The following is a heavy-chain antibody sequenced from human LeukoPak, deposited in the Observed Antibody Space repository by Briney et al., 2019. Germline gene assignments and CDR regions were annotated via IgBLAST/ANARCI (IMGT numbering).Heavy chain of an antibody. CDR1: GFTFSSYS. CDR3: ARDGWFGDYNWFDP. V-gene: IGHV3-48*01. Sequence: GESLRLSCAASGFTFSSYSMNWVRQAPGKGLEWVSYISSASNTIYYADSVKGRFTISRDNAKNSLYLQMNSLRAEDTAMYYCARDGWFGDYNWFDPWGQGTLVPVSS. D-gene: IGHD3-10*01. CDR2: ISSASNTI. J-gene: IGHJ5*02.